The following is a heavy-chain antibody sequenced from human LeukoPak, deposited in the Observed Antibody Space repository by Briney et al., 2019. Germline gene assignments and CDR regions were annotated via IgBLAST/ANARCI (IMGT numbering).Heavy chain of an antibody. D-gene: IGHD6-13*01. CDR3: ARGDRVDSSSWYNWFDP. CDR1: GGSSSGSY. J-gene: IGHJ5*02. Sequence: PSETLSLTCAVYGGSSSGSYWSWIRQPPGKGLEWIGEIDYSGGTNYHPSLRSRVTISLDRSKNQFSLKLSSVTAADTAVYYCARGDRVDSSSWYNWFDPWGQGTLVTVSS. V-gene: IGHV4-34*01. CDR2: IDYSGGT.